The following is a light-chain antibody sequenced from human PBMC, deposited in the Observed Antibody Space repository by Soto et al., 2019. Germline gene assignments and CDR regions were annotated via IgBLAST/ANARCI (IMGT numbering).Light chain of an antibody. V-gene: IGLV2-14*01. CDR3: NSYTNTGTLV. CDR2: EVR. J-gene: IGLJ1*01. CDR1: MRDVGAYNL. Sequence: QSALTQPASVSGSAGQSITISCSGTMRDVGAYNLVSWYQQHPGTAPKLIIYEVRNRPSGISSRFSGSRSGNTASLTISGLQSEDEGDYYCNSYTNTGTLVFGTGTKLTVL.